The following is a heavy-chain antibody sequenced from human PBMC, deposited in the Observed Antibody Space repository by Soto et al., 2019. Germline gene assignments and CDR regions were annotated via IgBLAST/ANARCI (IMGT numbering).Heavy chain of an antibody. Sequence: QVQLQESGPGLVKPSQTLSLTCTVSGGSISSGGYYWSWIRQHPGKGLEWIGYIYYSGSTYYNPSRTSHVTMSVDTSKNEFSLKLSSVTAADRAVYYCAGVSPYTVTTGYYYYYFMDVWGKGTTGTVSS. V-gene: IGHV4-31*01. CDR1: GGSISSGGYY. D-gene: IGHD4-17*01. CDR3: AGVSPYTVTTGYYYYYFMDV. J-gene: IGHJ6*03. CDR2: IYYSGST.